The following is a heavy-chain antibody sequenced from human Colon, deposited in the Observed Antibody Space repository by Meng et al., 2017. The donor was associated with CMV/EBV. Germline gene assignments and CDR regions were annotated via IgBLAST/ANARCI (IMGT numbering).Heavy chain of an antibody. CDR1: GFTFDDYT. Sequence: GGSLRLSCAASGFTFDDYTMHWVRPAPGKGLEWVSLISWDGGSAYYADSVKGRFTISRDNSKNSLYLQMNSLRTEDTALYYCAKDMFPYCGGDCNLGYWGQGTLVTVSS. CDR3: AKDMFPYCGGDCNLGY. D-gene: IGHD2-21*01. J-gene: IGHJ4*02. CDR2: ISWDGGSA. V-gene: IGHV3-43*01.